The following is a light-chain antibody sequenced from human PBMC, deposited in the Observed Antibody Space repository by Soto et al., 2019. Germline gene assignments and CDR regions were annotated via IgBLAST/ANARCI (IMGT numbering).Light chain of an antibody. Sequence: EIVMTQSPATLSVSPGERATLSCRSIQSVSWYLDLAWYQQKPGQAPRLLIHDASSRATGIPARFSGSGSGTDFTLTITSLEPEDFAVYYCQQRTEWPPSITFGQGTRLEIK. J-gene: IGKJ5*01. V-gene: IGKV3-11*01. CDR3: QQRTEWPPSIT. CDR1: QSVSWY. CDR2: DAS.